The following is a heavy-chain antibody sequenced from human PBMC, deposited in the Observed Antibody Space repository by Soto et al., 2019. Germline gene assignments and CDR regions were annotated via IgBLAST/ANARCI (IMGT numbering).Heavy chain of an antibody. V-gene: IGHV1-69*02. CDR3: ARGSRPPDCSSTSCPPSYMDV. CDR1: GGTFSSYT. CDR2: IIPILGIA. D-gene: IGHD2-2*01. J-gene: IGHJ6*03. Sequence: GASVKVSCKASGGTFSSYTISWVRQAPGQGLEWMGRIIPILGIANYAQKFQGRVTITADKSTSTAYMELSSLRSEDTAVYYCARGSRPPDCSSTSCPPSYMDVGGKGTTVTVSS.